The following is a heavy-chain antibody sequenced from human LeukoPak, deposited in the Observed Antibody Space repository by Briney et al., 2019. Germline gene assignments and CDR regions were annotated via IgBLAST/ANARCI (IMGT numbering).Heavy chain of an antibody. V-gene: IGHV3-30*18. D-gene: IGHD5-18*01. CDR3: AKDADTATIIYWYFDL. Sequence: GSSLRLSCAASGFTFSSYGMHWVRQAPGKGLEWVAVISYDGSNKYYADSVKGRFTISRDNSKNTLYLQLNSLRTEDTAVYYCAKDADTATIIYWYFDLWGRGTLVTVSS. CDR1: GFTFSSYG. CDR2: ISYDGSNK. J-gene: IGHJ2*01.